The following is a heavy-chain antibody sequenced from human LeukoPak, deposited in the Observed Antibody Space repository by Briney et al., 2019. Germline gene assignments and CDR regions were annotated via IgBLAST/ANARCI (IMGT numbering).Heavy chain of an antibody. D-gene: IGHD2-21*01. V-gene: IGHV4-61*05. CDR1: GGSIRSSYYY. Sequence: SETLSLTCTVSGGSIRSSYYYWGWIRQPPGKGLEWIGYIYYSGSTNYNPSLKSRVTISVDTSKNQFSLKLSSVTAADTAVYYCAKGTSILFDYWGQGTLVTVSS. CDR2: IYYSGST. CDR3: AKGTSILFDY. J-gene: IGHJ4*02.